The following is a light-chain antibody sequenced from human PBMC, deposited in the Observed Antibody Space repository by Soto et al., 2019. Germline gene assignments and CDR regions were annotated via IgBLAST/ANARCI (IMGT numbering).Light chain of an antibody. V-gene: IGKV3-15*01. Sequence: EIVMTQPPATLSVSPGVRATLSCRASQSVSSNLAWYQQKPGQAPRLLIYGASTRATGIPARFSGSGSGTEFPLTISSLQSEDFAVYYRQQYNNWTPLTFGGGTKVEIK. J-gene: IGKJ4*01. CDR2: GAS. CDR3: QQYNNWTPLT. CDR1: QSVSSN.